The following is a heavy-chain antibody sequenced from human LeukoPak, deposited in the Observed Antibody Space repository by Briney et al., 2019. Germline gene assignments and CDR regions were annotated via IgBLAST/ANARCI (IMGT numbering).Heavy chain of an antibody. D-gene: IGHD3-22*01. CDR3: AREAHYYDSSGFSEH. CDR2: IIPILGIA. CDR1: GGTFSSYA. Sequence: EASVKVSCKASGGTFSSYAISWVRQAPGQGLEWMGRIIPILGIANYAQKFQGRVTITADKSTSTAYMELSSLRSEDTAVYYCAREAHYYDSSGFSEHWGQGTLVTVSS. V-gene: IGHV1-69*04. J-gene: IGHJ4*02.